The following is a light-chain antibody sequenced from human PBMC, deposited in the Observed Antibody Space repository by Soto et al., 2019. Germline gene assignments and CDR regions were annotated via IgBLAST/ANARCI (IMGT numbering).Light chain of an antibody. CDR1: QSVSSSY. CDR3: QRYGSSQFT. Sequence: EIVLTQSPGTLSLSPGERATLSCRASQSVSSSYLAWYQQKPGQAPRLLIYGASSRATGIPDRFSGSGSGTDFTLTISRLEPEEFAVYYCQRYGSSQFTFGPGTKVDIK. CDR2: GAS. V-gene: IGKV3-20*01. J-gene: IGKJ3*01.